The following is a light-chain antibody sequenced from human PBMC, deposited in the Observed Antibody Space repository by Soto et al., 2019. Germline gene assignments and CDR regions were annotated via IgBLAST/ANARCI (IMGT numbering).Light chain of an antibody. CDR2: AAS. CDR3: LQQKSWPFT. Sequence: EIVMTQSPATLSVSPGERATLSCRASQSVSSSLAWFQQKPGQAPRLLIYAASARATGIAARLSGSGSGTEFTLSISSLQSEDFAVYDCLQQKSWPFTFGQGTKLEIK. V-gene: IGKV3-15*01. CDR1: QSVSSS. J-gene: IGKJ2*01.